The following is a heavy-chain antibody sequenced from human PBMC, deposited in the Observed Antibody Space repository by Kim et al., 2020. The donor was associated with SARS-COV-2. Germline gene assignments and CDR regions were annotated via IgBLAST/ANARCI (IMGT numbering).Heavy chain of an antibody. CDR1: GYTFTGYY. Sequence: ASVKVSCKASGYTFTGYYMHWVRQAPGQGLEWMGRINPNSGGTNYAQKLQGRVTMTRDTSISTAYMELSRLRSDDTAVYYCARDGRTNYYGSGSYLDYWGQGTLVTVSS. J-gene: IGHJ4*02. CDR3: ARDGRTNYYGSGSYLDY. D-gene: IGHD3-10*01. V-gene: IGHV1-2*06. CDR2: INPNSGGT.